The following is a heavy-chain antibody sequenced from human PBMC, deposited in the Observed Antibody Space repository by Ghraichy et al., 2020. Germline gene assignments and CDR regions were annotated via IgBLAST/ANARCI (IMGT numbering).Heavy chain of an antibody. CDR2: ISGSGGST. CDR1: GFTFSSYA. V-gene: IGHV3-23*01. J-gene: IGHJ4*02. Sequence: GESLNISCAASGFTFSSYAMSWVRQAPGKGLEWVSAISGSGGSTYYADSVKGRFTISRDNSKNTLYLQMNSLRAEDTAVYYCAKSVRSYGFALRYWGQGTLVTVSS. D-gene: IGHD5-18*01. CDR3: AKSVRSYGFALRY.